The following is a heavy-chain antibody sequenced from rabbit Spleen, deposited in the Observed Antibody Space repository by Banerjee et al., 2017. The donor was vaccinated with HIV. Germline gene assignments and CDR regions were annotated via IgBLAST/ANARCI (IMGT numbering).Heavy chain of an antibody. V-gene: IGHV1S40*01. J-gene: IGHJ4*01. CDR1: GFSFSSGYY. CDR2: IYSAIGYT. Sequence: QSLEESGGDLVKPGASLTLTCTASGFSFSSGYYMCWVRQAPGKGLEWIGYIYSAIGYTYYASWAKGRFTISKTSSTTVTLQMTSLTVADTATYFCARNFDLWGQGTLVTVS. CDR3: ARNFDL.